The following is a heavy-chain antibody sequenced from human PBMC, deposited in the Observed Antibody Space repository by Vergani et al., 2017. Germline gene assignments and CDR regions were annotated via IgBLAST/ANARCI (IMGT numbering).Heavy chain of an antibody. CDR3: AREWGYQYYFDY. CDR1: GGSISSSNW. D-gene: IGHD1-26*01. CDR2: IYTSGST. J-gene: IGHJ4*02. V-gene: IGHV4-4*03. Sequence: QVQLPESGPGLVKPPGTLSLTCAVSGGSISSSNWWSWVRQPPGKGLEWIGRIYTSGSTNYNPSLKSRVTISVDTSKNQFSLKLSSVTAADTAVYYCAREWGYQYYFDYWGQGTLVTVSS.